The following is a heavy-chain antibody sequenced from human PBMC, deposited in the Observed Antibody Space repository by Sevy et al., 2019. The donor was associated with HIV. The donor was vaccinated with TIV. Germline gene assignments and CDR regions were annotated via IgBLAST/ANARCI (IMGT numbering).Heavy chain of an antibody. CDR3: ARPRANYVDHYFFYAMDV. CDR2: ISYDGSDT. J-gene: IGHJ6*02. Sequence: GGSLRLSCGVSGFPFSRHAMHWVRQAPGKGLEWVAVISYDGSDTYYADSVKGRFTVSRDNFKNTLFLQMNSLTTEDTAVYYCARPRANYVDHYFFYAMDVWGQGTTVTVSS. V-gene: IGHV3-30-3*01. D-gene: IGHD4-17*01. CDR1: GFPFSRHA.